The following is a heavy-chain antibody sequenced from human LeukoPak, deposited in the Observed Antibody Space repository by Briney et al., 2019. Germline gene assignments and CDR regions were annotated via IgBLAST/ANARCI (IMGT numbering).Heavy chain of an antibody. CDR2: IYYSGST. D-gene: IGHD2-2*01. CDR3: ARAYQTDWYFDL. CDR1: GGSISSYY. J-gene: IGHJ2*01. Sequence: PSETLSLTCTVSGGSISSYYWSWIRQPPGKGLEWIGYIYYSGSTNYNPSLKSRVTISVDTSKNQFSLKLSSVTAADTAVYYCARAYQTDWYFDLWGRGTLVTVSS. V-gene: IGHV4-59*08.